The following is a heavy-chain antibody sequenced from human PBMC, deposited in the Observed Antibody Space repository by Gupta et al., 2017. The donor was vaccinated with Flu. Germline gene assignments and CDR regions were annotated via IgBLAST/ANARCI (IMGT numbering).Heavy chain of an antibody. V-gene: IGHV4-31*01. J-gene: IGHJ5*02. CDR3: ARGYCSGGTCYSGGPNWFYP. D-gene: IGHD2-15*01. Sequence: RCLEGIWHIYYDGYTYYNPSLKSPLTISLDTSKNQFSLKLTSVTAADTAVYYCARGYCSGGTCYSGGPNWFYPWGQGTLVNVPS. CDR2: IYYDGYT.